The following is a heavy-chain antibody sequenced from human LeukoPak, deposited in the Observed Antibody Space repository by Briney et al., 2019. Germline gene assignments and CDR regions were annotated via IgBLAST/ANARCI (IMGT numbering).Heavy chain of an antibody. Sequence: PGGSLRLSCAASGFTFSNYAMIWVRQAPGKGLEWVSSIGGSGDSTYYADSVKGRFTISRDNSKNTLYLQMDRLRADDTAVYYCAKEGGGYLDYWGQGTLVTVSS. CDR2: IGGSGDST. D-gene: IGHD6-13*01. V-gene: IGHV3-23*01. CDR3: AKEGGGYLDY. CDR1: GFTFSNYA. J-gene: IGHJ4*02.